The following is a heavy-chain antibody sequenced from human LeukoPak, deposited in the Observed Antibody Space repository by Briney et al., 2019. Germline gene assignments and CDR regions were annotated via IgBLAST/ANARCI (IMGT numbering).Heavy chain of an antibody. V-gene: IGHV3-23*01. CDR2: ISGSGGST. CDR3: ASLGLLWFGELFPDAFDI. J-gene: IGHJ3*02. CDR1: GFTFSSYA. D-gene: IGHD3-10*01. Sequence: GGSLRLSCAASGFTFSSYAMSWVRQAPGKGLEWVSAISGSGGSTYYADSVKGRFTISRDNAKNSLYLQMNSLRAEDTAVYYCASLGLLWFGELFPDAFDIWGQGTMVTVSS.